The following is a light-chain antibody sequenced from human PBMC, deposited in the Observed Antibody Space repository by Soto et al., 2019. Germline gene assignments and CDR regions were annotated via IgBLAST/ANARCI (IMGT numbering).Light chain of an antibody. V-gene: IGLV2-8*01. CDR3: SSYAGSYTWV. Sequence: QSALTQPPSASGSPGQSVTISCTGTSSDVGGYNYVSWYQQEPGKAPKLMIYEVSKRPSGVPDRFSGSKSGNTASLTVSGLQAEDEAEYYCSSYAGSYTWVFGGGTMLTVL. CDR1: SSDVGGYNY. CDR2: EVS. J-gene: IGLJ3*02.